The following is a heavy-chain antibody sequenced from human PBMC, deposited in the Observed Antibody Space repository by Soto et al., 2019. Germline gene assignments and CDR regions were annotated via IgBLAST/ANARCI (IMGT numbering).Heavy chain of an antibody. J-gene: IGHJ4*02. D-gene: IGHD3-9*01. V-gene: IGHV1-18*01. Sequence: QVQLVQSGAEVKKPGASVKVSCKASGYTFASYAISWMRQAPGQGLEWMGGISAYNGNTNYAQKLPGRVTMTTATSTRTGYMSLRRLRSDDTAVYYCARDRPPPDWWGQGTLVTVSS. CDR2: ISAYNGNT. CDR1: GYTFASYA. CDR3: ARDRPPPDW.